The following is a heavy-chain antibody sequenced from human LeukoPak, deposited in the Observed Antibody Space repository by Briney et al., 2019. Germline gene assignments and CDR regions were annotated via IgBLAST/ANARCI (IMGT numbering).Heavy chain of an antibody. J-gene: IGHJ4*02. CDR1: GVSICSGGYY. D-gene: IGHD3-22*01. Sequence: SQTLSLTCSVSGVSICSGGYYWTWIRQHPGKGLEWIGYIYSSGSIYYNPSLKSRITISLDTATNQFSLTLGSVTAAATAVYYCARVARNSHSSDNMISDNRGQGTLVTVSS. CDR3: ARVARNSHSSDNMISDN. CDR2: IYSSGSI. V-gene: IGHV4-31*03.